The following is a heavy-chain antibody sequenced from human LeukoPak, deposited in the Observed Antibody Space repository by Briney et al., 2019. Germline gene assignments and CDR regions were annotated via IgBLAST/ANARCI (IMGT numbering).Heavy chain of an antibody. J-gene: IGHJ4*02. D-gene: IGHD6-6*01. V-gene: IGHV4-4*09. CDR1: GASISSDY. CDR2: IYSSGTT. CDR3: SRLLPSRPDFYFDY. Sequence: SETLSLTCTVSGASISSDYWCWIRQPPGRRPEWIGYIYSSGTTKYNPSLQSRVTISIDTSKNQFSLKLTSMTAADTAVYFCSRLLPSRPDFYFDYWGQGTLVTVSS.